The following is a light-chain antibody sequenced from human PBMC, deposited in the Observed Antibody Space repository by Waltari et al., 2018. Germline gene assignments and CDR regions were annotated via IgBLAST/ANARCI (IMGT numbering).Light chain of an antibody. J-gene: IGLJ2*01. CDR1: SSDVGGYNY. CDR3: SSYISSSTLEL. V-gene: IGLV2-14*03. Sequence: QSALTQPASASGSPGQSITIPCTGTSSDVGGYNYVSWYQQHPGKAPKLMIFDVSNRPSGVSNRFSGSKSGNTASLTISGLQAEDEADYYCSSYISSSTLELFGGGTSLTVL. CDR2: DVS.